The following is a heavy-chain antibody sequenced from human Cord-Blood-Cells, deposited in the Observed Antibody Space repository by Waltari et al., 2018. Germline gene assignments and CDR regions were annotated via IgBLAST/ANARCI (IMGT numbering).Heavy chain of an antibody. CDR3: AKRMTTMVRGVTDY. J-gene: IGHJ4*02. Sequence: SWVRQAPGKGPEWVSAISGSGGSTYYADSVKGRFTISRDNSKNTLYLQMNSLRAEDTAVYYCAKRMTTMVRGVTDYWGQGTLVTVSS. CDR2: ISGSGGST. V-gene: IGHV3-23*01. D-gene: IGHD3-10*01.